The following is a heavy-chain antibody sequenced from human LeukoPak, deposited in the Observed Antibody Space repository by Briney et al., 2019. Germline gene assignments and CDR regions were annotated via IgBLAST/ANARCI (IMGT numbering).Heavy chain of an antibody. J-gene: IGHJ6*04. CDR1: GGTFSSYA. D-gene: IGHD6-19*01. CDR2: IIPTFGTA. Sequence: SVKVSCKASGGTFSSYAISWVRQAPGQGLEWMGGIIPTFGTANYAQKFQGRVTITADKSTSTAYMELSSLRSEDTAVYYCARGDGAVAKLCGMDVWGKGTTVTVSS. CDR3: ARGDGAVAKLCGMDV. V-gene: IGHV1-69*06.